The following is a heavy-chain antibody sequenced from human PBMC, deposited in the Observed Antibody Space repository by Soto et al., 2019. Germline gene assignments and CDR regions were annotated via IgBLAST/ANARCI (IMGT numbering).Heavy chain of an antibody. CDR1: GFTFGDYA. V-gene: IGHV3-9*01. Sequence: EVQLVESGGGLVQPGRSLRLSCAASGFTFGDYAMQWVRQAPGKGLEWVSAISWNSGSIDYAGSVKGRFTISRDNAKNSLYLQMNSLRAEDTALYYCAKSHTTSGWYVTTDYWGQGTRVTVSS. CDR3: AKSHTTSGWYVTTDY. CDR2: ISWNSGSI. D-gene: IGHD6-19*01. J-gene: IGHJ4*02.